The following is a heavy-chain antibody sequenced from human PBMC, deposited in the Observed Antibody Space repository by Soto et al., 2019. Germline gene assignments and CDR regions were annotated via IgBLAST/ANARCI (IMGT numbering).Heavy chain of an antibody. CDR2: ISTYNGNT. D-gene: IGHD5-18*01. CDR3: ARDPPRRYSYGQGLDY. V-gene: IGHV1-18*04. CDR1: GYTFTSYG. J-gene: IGHJ4*02. Sequence: HVQLVQSGAEVKKPGASVKVSCKASGYTFTSYGISWVRQAPGQGLEWMGWISTYNGNTNYAQKLQGRVTMTTDTSTSTAYMEVRSLRSDDTDVYYCARDPPRRYSYGQGLDYWGQGTLVTVSS.